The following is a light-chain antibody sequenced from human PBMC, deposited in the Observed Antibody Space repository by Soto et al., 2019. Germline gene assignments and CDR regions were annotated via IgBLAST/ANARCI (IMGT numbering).Light chain of an antibody. CDR1: SSNIGAGYD. CDR3: QSYDSRLSGRGV. V-gene: IGLV1-40*01. J-gene: IGLJ1*01. CDR2: GNS. Sequence: QSVLTQPPSVSGAPGQRVTISCTGSSSNIGAGYDVHWYQQLPGTAPKLLIYGNSNRPSGVPDRFSGSKSGTSASLAITGLQADDEADYYCQSYDSRLSGRGVFGTGTKLTVL.